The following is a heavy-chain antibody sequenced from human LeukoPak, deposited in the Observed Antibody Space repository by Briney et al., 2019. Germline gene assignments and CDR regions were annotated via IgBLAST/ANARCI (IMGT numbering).Heavy chain of an antibody. V-gene: IGHV3-23*01. Sequence: PGGSLRLSCAAPGFSFNNNAMSWVRQAPGKGLEWVSAINGGGDATEYADSVKGRFTISRDNSKKTLYLQMNSLRPEDTAVYYCARCTASCYANAFDVWGQGTLLTVSS. CDR2: INGGGDAT. J-gene: IGHJ3*01. D-gene: IGHD2-2*01. CDR1: GFSFNNNA. CDR3: ARCTASCYANAFDV.